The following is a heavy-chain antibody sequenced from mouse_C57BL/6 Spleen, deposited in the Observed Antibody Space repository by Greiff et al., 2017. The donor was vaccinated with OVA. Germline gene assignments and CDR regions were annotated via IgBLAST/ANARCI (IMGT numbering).Heavy chain of an antibody. CDR2: IYPGSGNT. Sequence: QVQLQQSGAELVRPGASVKLSCKASGYTFTDYYINWVKQRPGQGLEWIARIYPGSGNTYYNEKFKGKATLTAEKSSSTAYMQLSSLTSEDSAVYFCASGDYGSSFDYWGQGTTLTVSS. CDR1: GYTFTDYY. CDR3: ASGDYGSSFDY. D-gene: IGHD1-1*01. V-gene: IGHV1-76*01. J-gene: IGHJ2*01.